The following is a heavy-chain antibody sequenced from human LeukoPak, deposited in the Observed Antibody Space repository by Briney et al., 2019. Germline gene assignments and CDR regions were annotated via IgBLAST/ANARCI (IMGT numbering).Heavy chain of an antibody. CDR3: ARVSGYENYYGDSDY. V-gene: IGHV1-18*04. CDR1: GYTFTSYG. D-gene: IGHD4-17*01. Sequence: VASVKVSCKASGYTFTSYGISWVRQAPGQRLEWMGWISAYNGNTNYAQKLQGRVTMTPDTSTSTAYMELRSLRSDHTAVYYCARVSGYENYYGDSDYWGQGTLVTVSS. CDR2: ISAYNGNT. J-gene: IGHJ4*02.